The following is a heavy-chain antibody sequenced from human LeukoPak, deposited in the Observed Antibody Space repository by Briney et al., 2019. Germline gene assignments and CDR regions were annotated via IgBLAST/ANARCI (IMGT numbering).Heavy chain of an antibody. CDR3: AKGNLYYYYALDV. CDR1: GFTFSNYE. D-gene: IGHD1-14*01. CDR2: ISGGGSTI. Sequence: PGGSLRLSCAASGFTFSNYEMNWVRQAPGKGLEWVSHISGGGSTIYYADSVKGRFTISRDNAKNSLYLQMNSLRAEDTAVYYCAKGNLYYYYALDVWGQGTTVTIS. V-gene: IGHV3-48*03. J-gene: IGHJ6*02.